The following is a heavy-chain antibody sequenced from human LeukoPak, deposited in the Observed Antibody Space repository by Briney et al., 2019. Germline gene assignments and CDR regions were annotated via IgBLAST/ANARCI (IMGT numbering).Heavy chain of an antibody. CDR3: ARDIGYDSSGYYRD. J-gene: IGHJ4*02. D-gene: IGHD3-22*01. Sequence: SVKVSCKASGGTFSSYAISWVRQAPGQGLEWMGGIIPIFGTANYAQKFQGRVTITTDESTSTAYMELSSLGSEDTAVYYCARDIGYDSSGYYRDWGQGTLVTVSS. CDR1: GGTFSSYA. CDR2: IIPIFGTA. V-gene: IGHV1-69*05.